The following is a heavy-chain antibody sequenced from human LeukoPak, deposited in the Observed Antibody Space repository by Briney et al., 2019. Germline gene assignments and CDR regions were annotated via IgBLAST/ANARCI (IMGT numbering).Heavy chain of an antibody. J-gene: IGHJ3*02. CDR2: IYYSGST. V-gene: IGHV4-31*03. Sequence: SETLSLTCIVSGGSISSGGYYWSWIRQHPGKGLEWIGYIYYSGSTYYNPSLKSRVTISVDTSKNQFSLKLSSVTAADTAVYYCARDIHLAFDIWGQGTMVIVSS. CDR1: GGSISSGGYY. CDR3: ARDIHLAFDI.